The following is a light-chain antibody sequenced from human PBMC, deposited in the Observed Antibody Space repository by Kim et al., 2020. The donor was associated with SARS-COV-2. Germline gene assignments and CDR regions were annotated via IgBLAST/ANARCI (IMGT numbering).Light chain of an antibody. Sequence: SPGERATLSCRASQSVSSNLAWYQQKPGQAPRLLIYGASTRATGIPARFSGSGSGTEFTLTISSLQSEDFAVYYCQQYNNWPRGTFGQGTKLEI. CDR2: GAS. J-gene: IGKJ2*01. CDR3: QQYNNWPRGT. CDR1: QSVSSN. V-gene: IGKV3-15*01.